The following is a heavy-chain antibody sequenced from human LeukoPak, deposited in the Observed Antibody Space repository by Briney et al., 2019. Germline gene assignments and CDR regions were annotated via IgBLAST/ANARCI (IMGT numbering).Heavy chain of an antibody. Sequence: GGSLRLSCAASGFTFSSYWMSWVRQAPGKGLECVANIKEDGSEEYYVDSVKGRFSISRDNAKNSLYLQMNSLRAEDTAVYYCATRTSHTSSWYVYLFWDYWGQGALVTVSS. V-gene: IGHV3-7*01. J-gene: IGHJ4*02. CDR1: GFTFSSYW. D-gene: IGHD6-13*01. CDR3: ATRTSHTSSWYVYLFWDY. CDR2: IKEDGSEE.